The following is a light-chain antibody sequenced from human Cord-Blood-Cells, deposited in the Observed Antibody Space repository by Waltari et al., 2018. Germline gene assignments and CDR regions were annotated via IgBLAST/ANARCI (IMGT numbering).Light chain of an antibody. Sequence: QSVLTQPPSASGTPGQRVTISCSGSSSNIGSNTVNWYQQLPGTAPKLLICSNNQRPSGVPDRFSGSKSGTSASLAISGLQSEDEADYYCAAWDDSLKVFGGGTKLTVL. V-gene: IGLV1-44*01. J-gene: IGLJ3*02. CDR3: AAWDDSLKV. CDR1: SSNIGSNT. CDR2: SNN.